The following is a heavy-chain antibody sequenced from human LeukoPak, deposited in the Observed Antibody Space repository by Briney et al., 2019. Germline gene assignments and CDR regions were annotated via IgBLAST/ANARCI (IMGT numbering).Heavy chain of an antibody. J-gene: IGHJ6*02. CDR2: IGTAADT. V-gene: IGHV3-13*01. CDR3: ARASACGAPSCNLHLGFYYGFDV. D-gene: IGHD2-21*01. CDR1: GFTFSGYD. Sequence: QSGGSLRLSCAASGFTFSGYDMHWVRQVIGEGLQWVSGIGTAADTYYVGSVKGRFTISRENAKNSLYLQMNNLRAGDTAVYYCARASACGAPSCNLHLGFYYGFDVWGQGTTVTVSS.